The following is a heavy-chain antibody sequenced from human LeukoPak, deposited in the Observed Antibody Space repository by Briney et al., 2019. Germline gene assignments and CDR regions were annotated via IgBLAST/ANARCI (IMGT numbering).Heavy chain of an antibody. V-gene: IGHV3-9*01. D-gene: IGHD3-22*01. CDR2: INWNSDRI. CDR3: ARASYYYDTSGLGAFDV. CDR1: EFIFGDYG. J-gene: IGHJ3*01. Sequence: PGGSLRLSCAASEFIFGDYGMYWVRQVPGKGLEWVSGINWNSDRIGYADSVKGRFTISRDNAKNSLYMQMNSVRAEDTALYYCARASYYYDTSGLGAFDVWGQGTTVVVSS.